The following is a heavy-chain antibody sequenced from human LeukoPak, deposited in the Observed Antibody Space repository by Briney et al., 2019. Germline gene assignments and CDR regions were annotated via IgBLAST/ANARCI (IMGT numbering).Heavy chain of an antibody. CDR2: IRSSSSTI. J-gene: IGHJ4*02. D-gene: IGHD4-23*01. CDR1: GFTFSRYS. Sequence: PGGSLRLSCAASGFTFSRYSMNWVRQAPGKGLEWVSYIRSSSSTIYYADSVKGRFTISRDSAKNSLYLQMNSLRDEDTAVYYCARDLSVVSSYYFDYWGQGTLVTVSS. CDR3: ARDLSVVSSYYFDY. V-gene: IGHV3-48*02.